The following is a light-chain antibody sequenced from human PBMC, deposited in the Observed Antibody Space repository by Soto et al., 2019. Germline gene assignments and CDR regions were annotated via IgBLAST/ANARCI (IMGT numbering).Light chain of an antibody. CDR3: QSYDSSLSGVL. CDR1: TSNIGAGYD. V-gene: IGLV1-40*01. J-gene: IGLJ2*01. Sequence: QSVLTQPPSVSGAPGERVTISCTGTTSNIGAGYDVHWYQQFPGTAPKLLIFDNNNRPSGVPDRFSGSKSGTSASLATTGLQTEDEADYYCQSYDSSLSGVLFGGGTKLTVL. CDR2: DNN.